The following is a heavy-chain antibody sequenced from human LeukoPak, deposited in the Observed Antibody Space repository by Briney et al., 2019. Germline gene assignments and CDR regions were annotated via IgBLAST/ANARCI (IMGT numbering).Heavy chain of an antibody. CDR2: MNPNSGNT. CDR1: GYTFTSYG. D-gene: IGHD3-22*01. Sequence: ASVKVSCKASGYTFTSYGISWVRQAPGQGLEWMGWMNPNSGNTGYAQKFQGRVTMTRSTSANLAYMELTSLTSEDTAVYYCTREVPYSSGYFDYWGQGTLVTVSS. CDR3: TREVPYSSGYFDY. V-gene: IGHV1-8*02. J-gene: IGHJ4*02.